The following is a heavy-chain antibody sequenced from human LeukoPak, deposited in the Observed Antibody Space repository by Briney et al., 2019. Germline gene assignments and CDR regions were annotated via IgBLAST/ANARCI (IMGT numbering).Heavy chain of an antibody. J-gene: IGHJ4*02. Sequence: GGSLRLSCAASGFTFSSYGMHWVRQAPGKGLEWVSFIRYDGSNEYYADSVWGRFTISRDNSKNTLYLQMNSLRAEDTAVYYCARERMYYYGSGSKGGHYDYWGQGTLVTVSS. D-gene: IGHD3-10*01. CDR1: GFTFSSYG. V-gene: IGHV3-30*02. CDR2: IRYDGSNE. CDR3: ARERMYYYGSGSKGGHYDY.